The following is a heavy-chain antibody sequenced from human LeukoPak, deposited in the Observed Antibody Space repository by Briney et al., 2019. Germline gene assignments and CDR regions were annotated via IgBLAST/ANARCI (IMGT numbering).Heavy chain of an antibody. J-gene: IGHJ4*02. V-gene: IGHV3-30*18. D-gene: IGHD3-10*01. Sequence: GGSLRLSCAASGFTFSSYGMHWVRQAPGKGLEWVAVISYDGSNKYYADSVKGRFTISRDNSKNTLYLQMNSLRAEDTAVYYCAKDYYGSGSYYLFDYWGQGTLVTVSS. CDR3: AKDYYGSGSYYLFDY. CDR1: GFTFSSYG. CDR2: ISYDGSNK.